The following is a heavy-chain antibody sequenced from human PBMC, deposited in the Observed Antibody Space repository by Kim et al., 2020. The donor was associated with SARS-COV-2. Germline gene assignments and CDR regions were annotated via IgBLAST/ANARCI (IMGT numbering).Heavy chain of an antibody. V-gene: IGHV3-21*01. D-gene: IGHD3-22*01. CDR1: GFTFSSYS. J-gene: IGHJ4*02. CDR2: ISSSSSYI. CDR3: ARRGGTYYHDSSGYYLDY. Sequence: GGSLRLSCAASGFTFSSYSMNWVRQAPGKGLEWVSSISSSSSYIYYADSVKGRFTISRDNAKNSLYLQMNSLRAEDTAVYYCARRGGTYYHDSSGYYLDYWGQGTLVTVSS.